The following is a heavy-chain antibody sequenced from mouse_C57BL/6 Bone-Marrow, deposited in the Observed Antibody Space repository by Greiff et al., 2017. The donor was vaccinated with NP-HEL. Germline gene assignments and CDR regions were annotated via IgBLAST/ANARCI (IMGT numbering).Heavy chain of an antibody. CDR2: INYDGSST. J-gene: IGHJ3*01. CDR1: GFTFSDYY. CDR3: ARGRLWFAY. Sequence: EVKLMESEGGLVQPGSSMKLSCTASGFTFSDYYMAWVRQVPEKGLEWVANINYDGSSTYYLDSLKSRFIISRDNAKNILYLQMSSLKSEDTATYYCARGRLWFAYWGQGTLVTVSA. V-gene: IGHV5-16*01.